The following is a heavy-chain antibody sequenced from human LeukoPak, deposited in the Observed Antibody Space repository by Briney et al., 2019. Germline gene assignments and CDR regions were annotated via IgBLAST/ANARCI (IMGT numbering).Heavy chain of an antibody. CDR1: GFTFSTYS. CDR2: ISSGSRYI. Sequence: GGSLRPSCAASGFTFSTYSMNWVRQAPGKGLEWVSSISSGSRYIYYADSVKGRFTISRDNAKNSLYLQMNSLRAEDTAVYYCARGGSPPEALGDTFDVWGHGTLVTVSS. CDR3: ARGGSPPEALGDTFDV. J-gene: IGHJ3*01. V-gene: IGHV3-21*01. D-gene: IGHD1-26*01.